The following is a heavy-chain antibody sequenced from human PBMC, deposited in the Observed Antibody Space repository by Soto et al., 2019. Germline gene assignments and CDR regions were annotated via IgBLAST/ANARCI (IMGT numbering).Heavy chain of an antibody. CDR2: IYYSGST. CDR1: GGSISSSSYY. D-gene: IGHD2-21*01. CDR3: AGIRPPGWFDP. Sequence: SETLSLTCTVSGGSISSSSYYWGWIRQPPGKGLEWIGSIYYSGSTYYNPSLKSRVTISVDTSKNQFSLKLSSVTAADTAVYYCAGIRPPGWFDPWGQGTLVTVSS. J-gene: IGHJ5*02. V-gene: IGHV4-39*01.